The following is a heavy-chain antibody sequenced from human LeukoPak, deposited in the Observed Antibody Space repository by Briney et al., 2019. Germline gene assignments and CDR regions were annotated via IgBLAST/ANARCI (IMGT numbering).Heavy chain of an antibody. CDR1: GFTFSYYG. Sequence: PGGSLRLSCEASGFTFSYYGIHWVRQAPDKGLERVAVISDDGTTTFYADSVKGRITISRDNSKNTLYLQMNSLRADDTAVYYCAKDQGSGWFGGFDIWGQGTMVTVSS. CDR3: AKDQGSGWFGGFDI. J-gene: IGHJ3*02. V-gene: IGHV3-30*18. D-gene: IGHD6-19*01. CDR2: ISDDGTTT.